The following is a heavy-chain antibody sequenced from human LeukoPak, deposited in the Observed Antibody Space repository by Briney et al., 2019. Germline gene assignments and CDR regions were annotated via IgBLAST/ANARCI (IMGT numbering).Heavy chain of an antibody. CDR3: AREVEYGDYGLDY. CDR1: GFTFSSYA. V-gene: IGHV3-33*08. Sequence: PGGSLRLSCAASGFTFSSYAMSWVRQAPGKGLEWVAVIWYDGSNKYYADSVKGRFTISRDNSKNTLYLQMNSLRAEDTAVYYCAREVEYGDYGLDYWGQGNLVTVSS. D-gene: IGHD4-17*01. J-gene: IGHJ4*02. CDR2: IWYDGSNK.